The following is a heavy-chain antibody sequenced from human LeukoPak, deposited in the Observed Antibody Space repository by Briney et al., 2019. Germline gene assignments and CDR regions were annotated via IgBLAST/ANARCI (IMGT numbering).Heavy chain of an antibody. Sequence: APVKVSCKASGYTFTGYYMHWVRQAPGQGLEWMGWINPNSGGTNYAQKFRGRVTMTRDTSISTAYMELSRLRSDDTAVYYCARGLDYGDYAASTAVDYWGQGTLVTVSS. CDR2: INPNSGGT. J-gene: IGHJ4*02. D-gene: IGHD4-17*01. CDR3: ARGLDYGDYAASTAVDY. CDR1: GYTFTGYY. V-gene: IGHV1-2*02.